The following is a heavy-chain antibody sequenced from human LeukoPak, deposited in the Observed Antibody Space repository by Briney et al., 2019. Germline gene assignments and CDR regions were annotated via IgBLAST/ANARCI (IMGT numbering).Heavy chain of an antibody. CDR1: GGTFSSYA. CDR2: IIPILGIA. CDR3: ARDRGPYYYDSSGYYHHNWFDP. D-gene: IGHD3-22*01. V-gene: IGHV1-69*04. J-gene: IGHJ5*02. Sequence: SVKVSCTASGGTFSSYAISWVRQAPGQGLEWMGRIIPILGIADYAQKFQGRVTITADKSTSTAYMELSSLRSEDTAVYYCARDRGPYYYDSSGYYHHNWFDPWGQGTLVTVSS.